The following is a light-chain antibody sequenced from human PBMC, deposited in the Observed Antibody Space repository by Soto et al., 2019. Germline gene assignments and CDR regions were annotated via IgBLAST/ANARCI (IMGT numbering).Light chain of an antibody. CDR1: SSDVGAYNY. CDR2: DVS. J-gene: IGLJ2*01. CDR3: SSYTRSSTVV. V-gene: IGLV2-14*01. Sequence: QSALTQPASVSGSPGQSITISCTGTSSDVGAYNYVSWYQQHPGKAPKFIIYDVSNRPSGVSNRFSGSKSGNTASLTISGLQAEDEADYYCSSYTRSSTVVFGGGTKLTVL.